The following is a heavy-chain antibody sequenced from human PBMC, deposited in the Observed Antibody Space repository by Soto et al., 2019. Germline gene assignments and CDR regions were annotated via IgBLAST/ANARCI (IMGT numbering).Heavy chain of an antibody. D-gene: IGHD3-10*01. CDR2: IYHSGST. CDR1: GGSISSGGYS. CDR3: ARAIGWFGELLGGYYFDY. Sequence: QLQLQESGSGLVKPSQTLSLTCAVSGGSISSGGYSWSWLRQPPGKGLEGIGNIYHSGSTYYNPSLKSRVTISVDRSKNQFSLKLSSVSAADTAVYYCARAIGWFGELLGGYYFDYWGQGTLVTVSS. V-gene: IGHV4-30-2*01. J-gene: IGHJ4*02.